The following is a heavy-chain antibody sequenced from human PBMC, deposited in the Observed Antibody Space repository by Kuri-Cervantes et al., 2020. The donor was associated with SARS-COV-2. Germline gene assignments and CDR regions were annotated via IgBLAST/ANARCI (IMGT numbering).Heavy chain of an antibody. Sequence: GESLKISCAASGFTFSSYWMHWVRQAPGKGLEWVANIKQDGSEKYYVDSVKGRFTISRDNAKNSLYLQMNSLRAEDTAVYYCARDYYDSSGYSSFDYWGQGTLVTVSS. V-gene: IGHV3-7*05. D-gene: IGHD3-22*01. CDR1: GFTFSSYW. CDR3: ARDYYDSSGYSSFDY. J-gene: IGHJ4*02. CDR2: IKQDGSEK.